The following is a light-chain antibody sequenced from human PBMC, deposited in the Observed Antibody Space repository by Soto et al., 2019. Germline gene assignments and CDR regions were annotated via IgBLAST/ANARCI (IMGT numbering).Light chain of an antibody. J-gene: IGLJ2*01. CDR3: AAWDDSLSGVV. V-gene: IGLV1-47*02. CDR2: GND. Sequence: QSVLTQPPSASGTPGQRVTISCSGTSTNIGRNPVYWYQQLPGTAPKLLIYGNDQRPSGVPDRFSGSKSGASASLAISGLRSEDEADYYCAAWDDSLSGVVFGGGTKVTV. CDR1: STNIGRNP.